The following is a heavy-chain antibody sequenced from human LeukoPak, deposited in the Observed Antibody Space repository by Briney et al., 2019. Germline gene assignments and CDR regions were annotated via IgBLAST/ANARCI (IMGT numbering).Heavy chain of an antibody. V-gene: IGHV3-21*01. J-gene: IGHJ3*02. CDR1: GFTFSSYS. CDR2: ISSSSSYI. Sequence: PGGSLRLSCAASGFTFSSYSMNWVRQAPGKGLEWVSSISSSSSYIYYADSVKGRFTISRDNAKNSLYLQMNSLRAEDTAVYYCARDSLYPMVTPRGAFDIWGQGTMVTVSS. D-gene: IGHD5-18*01. CDR3: ARDSLYPMVTPRGAFDI.